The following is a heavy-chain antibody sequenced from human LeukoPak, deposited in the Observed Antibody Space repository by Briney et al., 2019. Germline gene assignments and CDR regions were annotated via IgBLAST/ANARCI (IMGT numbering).Heavy chain of an antibody. Sequence: GASVKVSCKASGYTFTGYYMHWVRQAPGQGLEWMGCINPNSGGTNYAQKFQGRVTMTRDTSISTAYMELSRLRSDDTAVYYCARVVWGNYYYGMDVWGQGTTVTVSS. CDR2: INPNSGGT. D-gene: IGHD2-8*01. CDR1: GYTFTGYY. V-gene: IGHV1-2*02. CDR3: ARVVWGNYYYGMDV. J-gene: IGHJ6*02.